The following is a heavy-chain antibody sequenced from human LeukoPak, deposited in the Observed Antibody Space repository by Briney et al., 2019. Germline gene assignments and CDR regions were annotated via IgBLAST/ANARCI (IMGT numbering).Heavy chain of an antibody. CDR2: IKQDGSEK. CDR3: ARAMDV. J-gene: IGHJ6*02. CDR1: GFTFSSYW. Sequence: PGGCLRLSSAASGFTFSSYWMHWVRRAPGKGLEWVANIKQDGSEKHYVDSVKGRFTISRDNAKNSLYLQMNSLRAEDTAVYYCARAMDVWGQGTTVTVSS. V-gene: IGHV3-7*01.